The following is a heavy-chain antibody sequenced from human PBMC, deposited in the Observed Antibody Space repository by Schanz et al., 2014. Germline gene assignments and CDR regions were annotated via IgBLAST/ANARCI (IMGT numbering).Heavy chain of an antibody. CDR1: GYAFSDYG. CDR3: ARLGTGMAVAGSVIDSYYYYMDV. D-gene: IGHD6-19*01. Sequence: QVQLEQSGAEVKKPGASVKVSCKTSGYAFSDYGITWVRQAPGQWLQWMGWISPYTGNTNYAQTLQGRITLTTDTATSTAYMELRSLRSDDTAVYYCARLGTGMAVAGSVIDSYYYYMDVWGEGTTVTVSS. V-gene: IGHV1-18*01. CDR2: ISPYTGNT. J-gene: IGHJ6*03.